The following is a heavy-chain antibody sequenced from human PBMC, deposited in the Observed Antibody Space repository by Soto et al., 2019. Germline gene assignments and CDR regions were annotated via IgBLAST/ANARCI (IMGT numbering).Heavy chain of an antibody. Sequence: GASVKVSCKVSGYTLTELSMHWVRQAPGKGLEWMGGFDPEDGETIYAQKIQGRVTMTEDTSTDTAYMELSSLRSEDTAVYYCATGGGPYCSSTSCYKLIDYWGQGTLVTVSS. CDR1: GYTLTELS. V-gene: IGHV1-24*01. D-gene: IGHD2-2*01. CDR2: FDPEDGET. J-gene: IGHJ4*02. CDR3: ATGGGPYCSSTSCYKLIDY.